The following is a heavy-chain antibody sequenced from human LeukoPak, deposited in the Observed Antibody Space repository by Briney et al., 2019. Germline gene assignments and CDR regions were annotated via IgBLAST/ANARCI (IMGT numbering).Heavy chain of an antibody. CDR2: ISWNSGSI. CDR3: AKGINYGDYVLALYFDY. Sequence: GRSLRLSCAASGFTFDDYAMPWVRQAPGKGLEWVSGISWNSGSIGYADSVKGRFTISRDNAKNSLYLQMNSLRAEDTALYYCAKGINYGDYVLALYFDYWGQGTLVTVSS. CDR1: GFTFDDYA. V-gene: IGHV3-9*01. D-gene: IGHD4-17*01. J-gene: IGHJ4*02.